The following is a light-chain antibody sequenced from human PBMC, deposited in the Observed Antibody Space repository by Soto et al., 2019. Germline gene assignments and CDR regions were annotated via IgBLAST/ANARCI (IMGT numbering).Light chain of an antibody. Sequence: DIQMTQSPSSLSASVGDTVTITCRASQSINSNYLNWSQQKPGKAPKLLIYAASCLQAWVPSRFSGSASWRDFTLTSSSLQPEDFATYYCQQSYSTPGTFGQGTKVEIK. CDR1: QSINSNY. J-gene: IGKJ1*01. CDR3: QQSYSTPGT. CDR2: AAS. V-gene: IGKV1-39*01.